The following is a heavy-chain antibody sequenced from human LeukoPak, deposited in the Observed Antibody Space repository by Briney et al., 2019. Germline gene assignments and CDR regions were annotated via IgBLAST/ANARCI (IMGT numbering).Heavy chain of an antibody. Sequence: GGSPRLSCAASGFTFNNYVMNWVRQAPGKGLEWVSAITDSSTGTYYADSVKGRFTISRHNSKNTLYLQMNSLRAEDTAVYYCAKDRGVDCSTTSCLGRYYYYYGMDVWGQGTTVTVSS. V-gene: IGHV3-23*01. CDR2: ITDSSTGT. CDR1: GFTFNNYV. CDR3: AKDRGVDCSTTSCLGRYYYYYGMDV. D-gene: IGHD2-2*01. J-gene: IGHJ6*02.